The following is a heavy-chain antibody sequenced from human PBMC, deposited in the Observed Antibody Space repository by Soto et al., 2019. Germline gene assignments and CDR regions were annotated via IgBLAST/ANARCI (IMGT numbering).Heavy chain of an antibody. V-gene: IGHV4-4*07. CDR1: GDSISSYV. J-gene: IGHJ5*02. CDR3: GTERALAPTGRHGP. CDR2: VRTIGSS. D-gene: IGHD3-10*01. Sequence: SETLSRTCTVSGDSISSYVWSWIRQRDQKGLEWIGRVRTIGSSTSNPSIKGVVIMSVEMSKSKFFLELTCVMAADTAVYYCGTERALAPTGRHGPGGYGT.